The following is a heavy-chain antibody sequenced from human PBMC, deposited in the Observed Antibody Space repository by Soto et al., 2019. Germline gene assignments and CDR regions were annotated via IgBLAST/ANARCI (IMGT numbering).Heavy chain of an antibody. D-gene: IGHD4-17*01. CDR2: MNPNSGNT. V-gene: IGHV1-8*01. CDR3: ALLPHDYSTKDHYYYYMDV. CDR1: GYTFTSYD. Sequence: QVQLVQSGAEVKKPGASVKVSCKASGYTFTSYDINWVRQATGQGLEWMGWMNPNSGNTGYAQKFQGRVTMTRNTSISTAYMELSSLRSEDTAVYYCALLPHDYSTKDHYYYYMDVWGKGTTVTVSS. J-gene: IGHJ6*03.